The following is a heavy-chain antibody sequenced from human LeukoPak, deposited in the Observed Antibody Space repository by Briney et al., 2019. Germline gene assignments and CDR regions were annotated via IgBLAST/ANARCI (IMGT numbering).Heavy chain of an antibody. CDR2: ISLTGLT. V-gene: IGHV4-4*02. D-gene: IGHD2-8*01. CDR1: GGSISNTNW. Sequence: SETLSLTCGVSGGSISNTNWWSWVRQPPGQGLEWIGEISLTGLTHYNPSLESRVTVSLDKSKNQLSLNLTSVTAADTAVYYCSRENGASSPFGYWGQGTLVTVLS. CDR3: SRENGASSPFGY. J-gene: IGHJ4*02.